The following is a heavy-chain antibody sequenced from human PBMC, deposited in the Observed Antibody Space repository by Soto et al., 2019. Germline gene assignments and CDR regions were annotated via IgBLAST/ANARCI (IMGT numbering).Heavy chain of an antibody. CDR1: GGTFSSYA. D-gene: IGHD6-19*01. J-gene: IGHJ4*02. CDR2: IIPIFGTA. Sequence: QVQLVQSGAEVKKPGSSVKVSCKASGGTFSSYAISWVRQAPGQGLEWMGGIIPIFGTANYAQKFQGRVTITADDSASTAYMELSSLRSEDTVVYYWARATLGIAVACWKPFFDYWGQGTLVTVSS. V-gene: IGHV1-69*01. CDR3: ARATLGIAVACWKPFFDY.